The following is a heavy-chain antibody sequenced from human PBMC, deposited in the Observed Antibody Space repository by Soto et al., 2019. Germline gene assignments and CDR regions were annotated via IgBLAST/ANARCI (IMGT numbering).Heavy chain of an antibody. CDR2: ISAYNGNT. CDR3: ARVYCSSTSCLLYYYYGMDV. D-gene: IGHD2-2*01. J-gene: IGHJ6*02. CDR1: GYTFTSYG. V-gene: IGHV1-18*01. Sequence: ASVQVSCKASGYTFTSYGISWVRQAPGQGLEWMGWISAYNGNTNYAQKLQGRVTMTTDTSTSTAYMELRSLRSDDTAVYYCARVYCSSTSCLLYYYYGMDVWGQGTTVTVSS.